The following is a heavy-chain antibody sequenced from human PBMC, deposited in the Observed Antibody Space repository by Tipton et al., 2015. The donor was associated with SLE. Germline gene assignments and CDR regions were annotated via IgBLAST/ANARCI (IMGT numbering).Heavy chain of an antibody. CDR2: IRSKANSYAT. J-gene: IGHJ6*02. Sequence: SLRLSCAASGFTFSGSAMHWVRQASGKGLEWVGRIRSKANSYATAYAASVKGRFTISRDDSKNTAYLQMNSLKTEDTAVYYCARGRLGPYGDSVFYYYGMDVWGQGTTVTVSS. D-gene: IGHD4-17*01. CDR1: GFTFSGSA. CDR3: ARGRLGPYGDSVFYYYGMDV. V-gene: IGHV3-73*01.